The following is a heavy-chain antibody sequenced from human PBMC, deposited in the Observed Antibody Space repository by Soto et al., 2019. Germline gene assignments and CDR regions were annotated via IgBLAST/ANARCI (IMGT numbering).Heavy chain of an antibody. Sequence: QVQLVQSGAEVKKPGASVKVSCKASGYTFTSYYMHWVRQAPGQGLEWMGIINPSGGSTSYAQKFQGRVTMTRDTSTSTVYMELSSLRSEDTAVYYCARFPIFVVVVAATVDAFDIWGQGTMVTVSS. CDR1: GYTFTSYY. V-gene: IGHV1-46*01. CDR3: ARFPIFVVVVAATVDAFDI. J-gene: IGHJ3*02. D-gene: IGHD2-15*01. CDR2: INPSGGST.